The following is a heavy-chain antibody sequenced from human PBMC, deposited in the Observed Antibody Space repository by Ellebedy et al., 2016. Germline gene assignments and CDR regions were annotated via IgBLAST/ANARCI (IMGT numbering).Heavy chain of an antibody. CDR1: GDSFRSNSY. D-gene: IGHD6-13*01. CDR2: SPYTGST. CDR3: ARDPGFSSRSHFDF. J-gene: IGHJ4*02. Sequence: SETLSLTXPVSGDSFRSNSYWAWIRQPPGKGLEWIGNSPYTGSTYYNPSLKSRVPIAADTSKNQLSLIRNSVTATDAAIYHCARDPGFSSRSHFDFWGPGTLVTVSS. V-gene: IGHV4-38-2*02.